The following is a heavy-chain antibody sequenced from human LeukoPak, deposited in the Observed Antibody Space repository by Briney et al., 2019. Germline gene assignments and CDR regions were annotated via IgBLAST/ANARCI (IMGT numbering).Heavy chain of an antibody. D-gene: IGHD6-13*01. Sequence: SQTLSLTCTVSGGSISSGGYYWSWIRQHPGKGLEWIGYIYYSGSTNYNPSLKSRVTISVDTSKNQFSLKLSSVTAADTAVYYCARLSSGSSSWYDIDYWGQGTLVTVSS. V-gene: IGHV4-31*03. CDR2: IYYSGST. J-gene: IGHJ4*02. CDR1: GGSISSGGYY. CDR3: ARLSSGSSSWYDIDY.